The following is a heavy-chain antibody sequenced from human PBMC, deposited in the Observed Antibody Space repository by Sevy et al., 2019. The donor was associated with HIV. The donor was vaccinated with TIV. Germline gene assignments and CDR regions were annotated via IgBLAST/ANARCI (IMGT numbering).Heavy chain of an antibody. V-gene: IGHV1-8*01. D-gene: IGHD1-26*01. CDR1: GYSFPSHD. CDR3: ARTGGTFDV. Sequence: ASVNVSCKASGYSFPSHDINWVRQASAQGLEWMGWMKPNSGNTGYAQKFKGRVTLTRNTSISTAYLEGSSLTSEDTAVYYCARTGGTFDVWGQGTMVTVSS. CDR2: MKPNSGNT. J-gene: IGHJ3*01.